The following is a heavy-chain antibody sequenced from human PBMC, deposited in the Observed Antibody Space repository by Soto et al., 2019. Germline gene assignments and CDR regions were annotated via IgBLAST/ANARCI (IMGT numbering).Heavy chain of an antibody. CDR1: GFTFTSSA. J-gene: IGHJ4*02. CDR2: VVVNSGNT. V-gene: IGHV1-58*01. CDR3: ARVTGYYAPDY. D-gene: IGHD3-9*01. Sequence: SVKVSCKASGFTFTSSAVQWVRQARGQSHEWIGRVVVNSGNTKYAQKFQERVTITRDIFATTAYMELSSLTSEDTAVYYCARVTGYYAPDYWGQG.